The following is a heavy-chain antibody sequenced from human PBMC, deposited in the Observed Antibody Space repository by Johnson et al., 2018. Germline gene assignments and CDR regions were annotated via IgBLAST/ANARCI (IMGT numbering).Heavy chain of an antibody. Sequence: VQLQESGGSVVRPGDSLRLSCAASGFTFDDFGMSWVRQVPGKGLEWVAGISWDGGNIAYADSGKGRFTISRDNSRNSMYLHLNSLRAEDTAFYYCTRRHVGSGSYFVRFDYWGQGNLVTVST. CDR3: TRRHVGSGSYFVRFDY. D-gene: IGHD3-10*01. CDR2: ISWDGGNI. CDR1: GFTFDDFG. V-gene: IGHV3-20*04. J-gene: IGHJ4*02.